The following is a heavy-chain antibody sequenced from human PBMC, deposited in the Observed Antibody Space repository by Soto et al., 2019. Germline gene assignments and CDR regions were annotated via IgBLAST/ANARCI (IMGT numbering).Heavy chain of an antibody. J-gene: IGHJ4*02. D-gene: IGHD1-26*01. Sequence: PSETLSLTCTVSGGSISSGGYYWSWIRQHPGKGLEWIGYIYYSGSTYYNPSLKSRVTISVDTSKNQFSLRLSSVTAVDTAVYYCARMYRDSGSYTIDYWGQGTLVTVSS. CDR2: IYYSGST. CDR1: GGSISSGGYY. CDR3: ARMYRDSGSYTIDY. V-gene: IGHV4-31*03.